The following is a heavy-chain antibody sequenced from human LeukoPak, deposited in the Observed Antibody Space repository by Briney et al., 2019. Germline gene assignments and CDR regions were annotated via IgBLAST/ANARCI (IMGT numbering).Heavy chain of an antibody. CDR1: GFTIRSNA. D-gene: IGHD2-2*03. CDR3: ARAHLDVPFVYFDY. Sequence: TGGSLRLSCAASGFTIRSNAMHWVRQAPGKGLEWVAVISYDGSNKYYADSVKGRFTFSRDSSKNTMYLQMNSLRTEDTAVYYCARAHLDVPFVYFDYWGQGTLVTVPS. J-gene: IGHJ4*02. V-gene: IGHV3-30*03. CDR2: ISYDGSNK.